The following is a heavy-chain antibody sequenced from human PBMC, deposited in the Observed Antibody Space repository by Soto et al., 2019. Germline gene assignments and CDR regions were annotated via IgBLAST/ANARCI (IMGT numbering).Heavy chain of an antibody. CDR3: EINEVSYVSTFDA. D-gene: IGHD3-16*01. CDR2: IIPIFGNA. V-gene: IGHV1-69*01. J-gene: IGHJ5*02. CDR1: GGIFTRYD. Sequence: QVQLVQSGAEVKTPGSSVKVSCKASGGIFTRYDIRWVRQSPGQGLEWMGAIIPIFGNANYAQKFQGRVTMTEDATTSTGYMELSSLISEDTAMSYGEINEVSYVSTFDAWGQVTLFTVYS.